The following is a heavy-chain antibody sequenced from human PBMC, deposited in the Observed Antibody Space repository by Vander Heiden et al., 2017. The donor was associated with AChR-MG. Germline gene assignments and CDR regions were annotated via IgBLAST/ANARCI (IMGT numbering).Heavy chain of an antibody. CDR3: AKDGLPGYGMDV. CDR1: GFTFSSYG. CDR2: ISYDGNSQ. Sequence: QVNLVESGGGVVQPGRSLRLSCEASGFTFSSYGMHWVRQAPGKGLEWVAVISYDGNSQYYAVAVKGRFTISRDNSKNTVYLQMNSLRVDDTAVYYCAKDGLPGYGMDVWGQGTTVTVSS. V-gene: IGHV3-30*18. J-gene: IGHJ6*02.